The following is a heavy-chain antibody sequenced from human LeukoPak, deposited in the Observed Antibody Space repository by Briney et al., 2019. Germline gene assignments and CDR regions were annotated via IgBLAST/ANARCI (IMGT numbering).Heavy chain of an antibody. V-gene: IGHV4-31*03. CDR1: GASITNDDYY. CDR2: IYFSGST. D-gene: IGHD2-2*01. Sequence: PSETLSLICTVSGASITNDDYYWSWIRQHPGKGLEWIGYIYFSGSTYYNPTLKSRASVSVDTSKSQFSLRLTSVTAADTAVYYCARRAPFSNWFDPWGQGTLVIVSS. J-gene: IGHJ5*02. CDR3: ARRAPFSNWFDP.